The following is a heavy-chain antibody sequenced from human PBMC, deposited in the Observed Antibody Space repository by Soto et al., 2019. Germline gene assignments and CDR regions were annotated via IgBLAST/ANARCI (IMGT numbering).Heavy chain of an antibody. J-gene: IGHJ6*02. CDR2: MNPNSGNT. CDR3: ARTSANQLLHHSSYGMDV. CDR1: GYTFTSYD. Sequence: ASVKVSCKASGYTFTSYDINWVRQATGQGLEWMGWMNPNSGNTGHAQKFQGRVTMTRNTSISTAYMELSSLRSEDTAVYYCARTSANQLLHHSSYGMDVWGQGTTVTLSS. V-gene: IGHV1-8*01. D-gene: IGHD1-1*01.